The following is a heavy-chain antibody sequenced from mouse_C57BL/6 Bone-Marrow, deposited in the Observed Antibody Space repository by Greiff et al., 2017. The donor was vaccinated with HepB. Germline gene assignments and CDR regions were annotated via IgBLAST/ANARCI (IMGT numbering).Heavy chain of an antibody. CDR3: ARNGWLLQGGAMDY. J-gene: IGHJ4*01. D-gene: IGHD2-3*01. V-gene: IGHV2-2*01. CDR2: IWSGGST. CDR1: GFSLTSYG. Sequence: VNLVESGPGLVQPSQSLSITCTVSGFSLTSYGVHWVRQSPGKGLEWLGVIWSGGSTDYNAAFISRLSISKDNSKSQVFFKMNSLQADDTAIYYCARNGWLLQGGAMDYWGQGTSVTVSS.